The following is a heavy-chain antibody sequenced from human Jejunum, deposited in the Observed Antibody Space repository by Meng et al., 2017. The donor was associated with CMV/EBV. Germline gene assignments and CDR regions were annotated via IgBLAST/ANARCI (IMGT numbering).Heavy chain of an antibody. CDR2: ILFNGARQ. D-gene: IGHD3-16*01. Sequence: VHRLEFGGGLVTPGGSLRLSCAASGFTFSNYGMHGVRQAPGKGLEWVAYILFNGARQYYADSVKGRFTMSRDNSKNTLYLQMNSLRPEDTAVYYCAKDESWASDYWGQGTLVTVSS. CDR3: AKDESWASDY. V-gene: IGHV3-30*02. J-gene: IGHJ4*02. CDR1: GFTFSNYG.